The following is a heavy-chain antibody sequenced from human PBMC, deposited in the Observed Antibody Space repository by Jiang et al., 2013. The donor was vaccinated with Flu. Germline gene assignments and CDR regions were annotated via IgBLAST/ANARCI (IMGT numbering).Heavy chain of an antibody. CDR2: FYYGGNT. J-gene: IGHJ4*02. Sequence: LLKPSETLSLTCTVSGDSISDNNYYWGWIRQPPGKGLEWIGTFYYGGNTFYNPSLKSRVSISVDTSENQFSLNLDSVTAADTALYYCFCSNGGALFDKWGQGTLVSVSA. CDR3: FCSNGGALFDK. D-gene: IGHD6-19*01. V-gene: IGHV4-39*01. CDR1: GDSISDNNYY.